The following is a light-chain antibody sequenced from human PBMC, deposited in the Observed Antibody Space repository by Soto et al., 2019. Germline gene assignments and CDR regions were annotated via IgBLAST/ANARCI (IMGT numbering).Light chain of an antibody. J-gene: IGKJ4*01. CDR1: QSVSSN. CDR3: QQYNNWPLT. CDR2: GAS. Sequence: EIVMTQSPATLSVSPGEGATLSCRASQSVSSNLAWYQQKPGQAPRLLLYGASTRATGIPARFSGSGSGTEFTLTISSLQSEDFSVYSCQQYNNWPLTFGGGTKVEIK. V-gene: IGKV3-15*01.